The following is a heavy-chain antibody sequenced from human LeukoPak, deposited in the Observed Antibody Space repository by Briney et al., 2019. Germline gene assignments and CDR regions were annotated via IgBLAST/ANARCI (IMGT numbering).Heavy chain of an antibody. CDR3: ARPGYTAGYDV. D-gene: IGHD3-9*01. J-gene: IGHJ3*01. CDR1: GFTFSTYW. Sequence: GGSLRLSCAASGFTFSTYWMTWVRQAPGKGLEWVANMKGDGSEIYYVDSVKGRFTISRDNAKNLLYLQMNGLRAEDTALYYCARPGYTAGYDVWGQGTMVTVSS. V-gene: IGHV3-7*01. CDR2: MKGDGSEI.